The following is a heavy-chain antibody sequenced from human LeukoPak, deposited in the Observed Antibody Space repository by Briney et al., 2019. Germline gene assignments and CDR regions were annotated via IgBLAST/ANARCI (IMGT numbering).Heavy chain of an antibody. CDR3: ARGAHRLATELAYCSSTSCSRLGYSSGWYRY. J-gene: IGHJ4*02. V-gene: IGHV4-34*01. CDR2: INHSGST. CDR1: GGSFSGYY. Sequence: SETLSLTCAVYGGSFSGYYWSWIRQPPAKGLEWIGEINHSGSTSYNPSLKSRVTISVDTSKNQFSLKLSSVTAADTAVYYCARGAHRLATELAYCSSTSCSRLGYSSGWYRYWGQGTLVTVSS. D-gene: IGHD2-2*01.